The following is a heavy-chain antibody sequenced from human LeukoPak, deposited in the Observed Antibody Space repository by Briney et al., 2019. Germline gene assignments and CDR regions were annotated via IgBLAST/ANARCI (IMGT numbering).Heavy chain of an antibody. CDR3: ASQGGLLWFGELSGGMDV. Sequence: PGGSLRLSCAASGFTFSSYAMNWVRQAPGKGLEWVAFISYDGSNKYYADSVKGRLTISRDNSKNTLYLQMNSLRAEDTAVYYCASQGGLLWFGELSGGMDVWGQGTTVTVSS. J-gene: IGHJ6*02. CDR2: ISYDGSNK. CDR1: GFTFSSYA. D-gene: IGHD3-10*01. V-gene: IGHV3-30-3*01.